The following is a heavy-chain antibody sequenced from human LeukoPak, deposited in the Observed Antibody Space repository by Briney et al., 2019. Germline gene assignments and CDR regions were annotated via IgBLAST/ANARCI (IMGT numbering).Heavy chain of an antibody. CDR2: INHNGNVN. Sequence: GGSLRLSCAASGFTFSSYWMNWARQAPGKGLEWVASINHNGNVNYYVDSVKGRFTISRDNAKNSLYLQMSNLRAEDTAVYYCARESIWLQLHSFDFWGQGTLVTVSS. CDR3: ARESIWLQLHSFDF. V-gene: IGHV3-7*03. J-gene: IGHJ4*02. D-gene: IGHD5-24*01. CDR1: GFTFSSYW.